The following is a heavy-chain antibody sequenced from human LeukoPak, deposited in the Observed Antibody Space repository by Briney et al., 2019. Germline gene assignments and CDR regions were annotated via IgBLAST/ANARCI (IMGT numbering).Heavy chain of an antibody. CDR3: ARVLPQYCSSTSCYLLDP. V-gene: IGHV4-4*02. CDR2: IYHSGST. Sequence: SGTLSLTCAVSGGSISSSNWWSWVRPPPGKGLEWIGEIYHSGSTNYNPSLKSRVTISVDKSKNQFPLKLSSVTAADTAVYYCARVLPQYCSSTSCYLLDPWGQGTLVTVSS. D-gene: IGHD2-2*01. CDR1: GGSISSSNW. J-gene: IGHJ5*02.